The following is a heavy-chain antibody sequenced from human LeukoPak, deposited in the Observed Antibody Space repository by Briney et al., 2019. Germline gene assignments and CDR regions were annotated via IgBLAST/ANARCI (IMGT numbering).Heavy chain of an antibody. CDR3: ARGGIAAAGTRDY. CDR2: ISSSSSYI. Sequence: GGSLRLSCAASGFTFSSYSMNWVRQAPGKGLEWVSSISSSSSYIYYADSVKGRFTISRGNAKNSLYLQMNSLRAEDTAVYYCARGGIAAAGTRDYWGQGTLVTVSS. V-gene: IGHV3-21*01. J-gene: IGHJ4*02. D-gene: IGHD6-13*01. CDR1: GFTFSSYS.